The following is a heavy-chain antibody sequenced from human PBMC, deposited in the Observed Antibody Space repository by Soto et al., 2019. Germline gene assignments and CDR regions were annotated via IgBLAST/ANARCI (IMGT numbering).Heavy chain of an antibody. CDR1: GFTFSSYG. V-gene: IGHV3-30*18. CDR2: ISYDGSNK. J-gene: IGHJ4*02. Sequence: GGSLRLSCAASGFTFSSYGMHWVRQAPGKGLEWVAVISYDGSNKYYADSVKGRFTIPRDNSKNTLYLQMNSLRAEDTAVYYCAKDPDYGDYRSGGYFDYWGQGTLVTVSS. CDR3: AKDPDYGDYRSGGYFDY. D-gene: IGHD4-17*01.